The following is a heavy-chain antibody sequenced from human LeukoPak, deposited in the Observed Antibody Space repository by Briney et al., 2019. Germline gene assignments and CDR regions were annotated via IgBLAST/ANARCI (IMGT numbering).Heavy chain of an antibody. Sequence: GGSLRLSCAASGFTFSTDSLNWVRQAPGKGLERLSYISSSSSTVYYADSVKGRFTISRDNAKNSLCLQMSSLRADDTAVYYCAREYSSSVGRAFDIWGQGTMVTVSS. CDR1: GFTFSTDS. J-gene: IGHJ3*02. D-gene: IGHD6-13*01. CDR3: AREYSSSVGRAFDI. CDR2: ISSSSSTV. V-gene: IGHV3-48*01.